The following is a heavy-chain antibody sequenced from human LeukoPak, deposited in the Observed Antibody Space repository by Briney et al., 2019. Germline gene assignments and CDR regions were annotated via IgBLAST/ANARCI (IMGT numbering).Heavy chain of an antibody. CDR3: ARVRRITMVRGVIGCGYFDY. J-gene: IGHJ4*02. V-gene: IGHV4-31*03. CDR2: IYYSGST. Sequence: SETLSLTCTVSGGSISSGGYYWSWIRQHPGKGLEWIGYIYYSGSTYYNPSLKSRVTISVDTSKNQFSLKLSSVTAADTAVYYCARVRRITMVRGVIGCGYFDYWGQGTLVTVSS. CDR1: GGSISSGGYY. D-gene: IGHD3-10*01.